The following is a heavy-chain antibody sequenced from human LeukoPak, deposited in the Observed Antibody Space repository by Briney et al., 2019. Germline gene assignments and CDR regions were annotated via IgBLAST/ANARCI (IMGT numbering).Heavy chain of an antibody. Sequence: GVSLRLSCAASGFTFSSYAMSWVRQAPGKGLEWVSAISGSGGSTYYADSVKGRFTISRDNSKNTLYLQMNNLRAEDTAVYYCSRLIAARTPYYFDYWGQGTLVTVSS. CDR3: SRLIAARTPYYFDY. D-gene: IGHD6-6*01. CDR1: GFTFSSYA. J-gene: IGHJ4*02. CDR2: ISGSGGST. V-gene: IGHV3-23*01.